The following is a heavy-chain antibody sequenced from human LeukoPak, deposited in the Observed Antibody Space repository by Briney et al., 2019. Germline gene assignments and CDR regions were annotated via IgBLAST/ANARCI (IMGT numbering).Heavy chain of an antibody. CDR1: GYSISSGYY. J-gene: IGHJ5*02. CDR3: ARGGVVSWFDP. CDR2: IYHSGST. D-gene: IGHD3-10*01. Sequence: PSETLSLTCTVSGYSISSGYYWGWIRQPPGKGLEWIGSIYHSGSTYYNPSLKSRVTISVDTSKNQFSLKLSSVTAADTAVYYCARGGVVSWFDPWGQGTLVTGSS. V-gene: IGHV4-38-2*02.